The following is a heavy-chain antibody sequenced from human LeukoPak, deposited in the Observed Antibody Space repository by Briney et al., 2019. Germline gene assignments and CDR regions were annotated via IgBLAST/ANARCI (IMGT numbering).Heavy chain of an antibody. V-gene: IGHV5-51*01. Sequence: GESLKISCKGSGYSFTSYWIGWVRQMPGKGLEWMGIIYPGDSDTRYSPSFQGQVTISADKSISTAYLQWSSLRASDTDMYYCARHAAGYCSGGSCHLTYNWFDPWGQGTLVTVSS. J-gene: IGHJ5*02. CDR1: GYSFTSYW. CDR2: IYPGDSDT. D-gene: IGHD2-15*01. CDR3: ARHAAGYCSGGSCHLTYNWFDP.